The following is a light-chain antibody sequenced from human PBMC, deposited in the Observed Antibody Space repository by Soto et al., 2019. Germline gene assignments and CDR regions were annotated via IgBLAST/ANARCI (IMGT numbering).Light chain of an antibody. Sequence: IQLTQSPSSLSASVGDRVTITCRAGQDISSALAWYQQKPGKAPKLLLYDASSLDAGVPSRFSGSGSGTDFTLSITSLRPEDFATYYCQQFNDFPLTFGGGTKVQVK. CDR1: QDISSA. CDR3: QQFNDFPLT. V-gene: IGKV1D-13*01. J-gene: IGKJ4*01. CDR2: DAS.